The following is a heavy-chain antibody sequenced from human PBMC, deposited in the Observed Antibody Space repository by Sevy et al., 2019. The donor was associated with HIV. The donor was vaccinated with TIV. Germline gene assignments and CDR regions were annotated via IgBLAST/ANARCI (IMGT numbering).Heavy chain of an antibody. D-gene: IGHD1-1*01. CDR3: ASEGVADRSAQLRYYYYGMDV. Sequence: ASVKVSCKASGYIFTSYGISWVRQAPGQGLEWMGWISGYNGDTNYAQKFQGRVTMTTDTSTSTAYVELRSLRSDDTAVYYCASEGVADRSAQLRYYYYGMDVWGQGTTVTVSS. CDR2: ISGYNGDT. J-gene: IGHJ6*02. V-gene: IGHV1-18*01. CDR1: GYIFTSYG.